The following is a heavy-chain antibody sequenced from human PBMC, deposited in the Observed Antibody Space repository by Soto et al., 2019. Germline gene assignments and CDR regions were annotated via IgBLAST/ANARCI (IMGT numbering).Heavy chain of an antibody. Sequence: GGSLRLSCVVSGLTFSSYCMSWVRQAPGKGLEWVANINQDGSESYYVDSVKGRFTISRDNAKNSLYLQMTSLRAEDTAVYYCARPARECSSPGCANWGQGTLVTVSS. D-gene: IGHD2-2*01. CDR1: GLTFSSYC. J-gene: IGHJ4*02. CDR3: ARPARECSSPGCAN. CDR2: INQDGSES. V-gene: IGHV3-7*01.